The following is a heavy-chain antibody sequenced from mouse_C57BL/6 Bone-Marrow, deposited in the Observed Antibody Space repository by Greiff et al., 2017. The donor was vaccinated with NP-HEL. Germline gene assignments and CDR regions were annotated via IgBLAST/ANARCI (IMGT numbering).Heavy chain of an antibody. V-gene: IGHV7-1*01. CDR3: ARDARTAVGNWYFDV. Sequence: EVKVVESGGGLVQPGRSLRLSCATSGFTFSDFYMEWVRQAPGQGLEWIAASRTKANDSTTEYSASVKGRFIVSRDTSQSILYLQMNALRAEDTAIYYCARDARTAVGNWYFDVWGTGTTVTVSS. D-gene: IGHD1-1*01. CDR1: GFTFSDFY. J-gene: IGHJ1*03. CDR2: SRTKANDSTT.